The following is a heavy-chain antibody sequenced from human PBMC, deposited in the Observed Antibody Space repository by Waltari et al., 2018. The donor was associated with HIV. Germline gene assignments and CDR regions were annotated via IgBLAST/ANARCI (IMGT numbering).Heavy chain of an antibody. Sequence: QVQLVQSGAAVKKPGASVKVSCKASGYTFTGYYMPWVRQAPGQGLEWMGWINPNSGGTNYAQKFQGRVTMTRDTSISTAYMELSRLRSDDTAVYYCATALYSSSSAGSIDYWGQGTLVTVSS. D-gene: IGHD6-6*01. CDR1: GYTFTGYY. J-gene: IGHJ4*02. CDR2: INPNSGGT. CDR3: ATALYSSSSAGSIDY. V-gene: IGHV1-2*02.